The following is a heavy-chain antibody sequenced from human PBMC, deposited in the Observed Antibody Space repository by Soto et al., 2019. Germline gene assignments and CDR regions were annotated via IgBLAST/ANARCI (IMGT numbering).Heavy chain of an antibody. CDR3: ARAGVDHYRYYFGY. V-gene: IGHV3-21*01. D-gene: IGHD1-26*01. Sequence: EVQLVESGGGLVKPGGSLRLSCAVSEFTFSDYGMNWVRQAPGKGLDWVSSISSAAGSYIHYADSVRGRFTISRDNSKNLLYLEMNRLRAEDTAVYYWARAGVDHYRYYFGYWGQGTLVSV. J-gene: IGHJ4*02. CDR1: EFTFSDYG. CDR2: ISSAAGSYI.